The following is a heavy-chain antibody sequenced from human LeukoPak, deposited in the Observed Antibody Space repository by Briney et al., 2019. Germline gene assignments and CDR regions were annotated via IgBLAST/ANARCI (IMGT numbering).Heavy chain of an antibody. J-gene: IGHJ5*02. V-gene: IGHV1-8*03. CDR2: MNPNSGNT. CDR1: VYTFTNYD. Sequence: ASVTVSCQASVYTFTNYDINWVRQATGQGLEGMGWMNPNSGNTGYAQKFQGRVTITRNTSISTAYMELSSLTSEDTAVYYCARGRATVTTHWFDPWGQGTLVTVSS. CDR3: ARGRATVTTHWFDP. D-gene: IGHD4-11*01.